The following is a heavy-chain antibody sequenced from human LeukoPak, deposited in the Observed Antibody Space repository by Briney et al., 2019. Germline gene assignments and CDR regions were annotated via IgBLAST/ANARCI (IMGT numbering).Heavy chain of an antibody. J-gene: IGHJ4*02. CDR1: GFTVSSNY. D-gene: IGHD5-18*01. CDR3: ARDHVEYSYGPNFDY. V-gene: IGHV3-66*01. CDR2: IYSGCST. Sequence: GGSVTLSCAASGFTVSSNYMSWVRQAPGKGLEWVSVIYSGCSTYYAEPVMGRVTIPRDHSKIQQYPVIENLRAEDTAVYYCARDHVEYSYGPNFDYGGEGTLVTVSS.